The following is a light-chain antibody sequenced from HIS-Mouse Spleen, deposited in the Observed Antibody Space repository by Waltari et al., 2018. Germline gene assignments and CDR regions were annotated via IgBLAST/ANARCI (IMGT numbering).Light chain of an antibody. CDR2: EGS. J-gene: IGLJ3*02. CDR3: CSYAGSSTWV. Sequence: QSALTQPASVSGSPGQSITISCTGTSSDVGSYNLVSWYQQHPGKAPKRMIYEGSKRPSGVSNRFSGSKSGNTASLTISGLQAEDEADYYCCSYAGSSTWVFGGRTKLTVL. V-gene: IGLV2-23*01. CDR1: SSDVGSYNL.